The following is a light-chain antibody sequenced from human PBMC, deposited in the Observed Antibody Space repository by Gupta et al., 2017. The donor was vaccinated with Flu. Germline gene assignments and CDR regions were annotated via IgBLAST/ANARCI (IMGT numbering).Light chain of an antibody. Sequence: QSALTQPASMSGSPGPSITISCTGTSSDVGGYTYVSWYQHHPGKAPKLMIYEVSNRPSGVSNRFSGSKSGNTASLTISGLQADDEADYYCSSYTSSSTLVVFGGGTKLTVL. CDR2: EVS. CDR1: SSDVGGYTY. V-gene: IGLV2-14*01. J-gene: IGLJ2*01. CDR3: SSYTSSSTLVV.